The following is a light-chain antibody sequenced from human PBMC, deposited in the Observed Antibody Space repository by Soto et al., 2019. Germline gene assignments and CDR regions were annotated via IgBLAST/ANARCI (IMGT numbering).Light chain of an antibody. CDR2: ASS. V-gene: IGKV1-39*01. Sequence: DIQMTQSPSSLSASVGDRVTITCRASQSITRFLNWYQQKPWKAPKLLIYASSTLQSGVPSRFSGSGSGTDFTLTISSLQPEDFATYYCQQNYSPPPITFGQGTRLEIK. CDR3: QQNYSPPPIT. CDR1: QSITRF. J-gene: IGKJ5*01.